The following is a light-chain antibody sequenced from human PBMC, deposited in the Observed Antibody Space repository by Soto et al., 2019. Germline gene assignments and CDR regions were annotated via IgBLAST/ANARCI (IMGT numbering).Light chain of an antibody. CDR3: QQANSFPFT. J-gene: IGKJ3*01. Sequence: DIQMTQSPSSVSASVGDRVTITCRASQGISSSLAWYQQKPGKAPKFLIYDASRLQSGVPSRFSGSRSGTAFSLTISSLQPEDFAAYYCQQANSFPFTFGPGTKVDIK. CDR1: QGISSS. V-gene: IGKV1-12*01. CDR2: DAS.